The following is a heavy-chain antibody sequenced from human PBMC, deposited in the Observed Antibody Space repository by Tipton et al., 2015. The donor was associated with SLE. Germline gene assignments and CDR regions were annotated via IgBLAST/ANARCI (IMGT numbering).Heavy chain of an antibody. V-gene: IGHV3-21*03. D-gene: IGHD3-3*01. CDR3: ARDPTNFGVPNHAFDI. CDR1: GFTLNPYS. CDR2: ISGSGTYR. Sequence: SLRLSCAASGFTLNPYSMNWVRQAPGKGLEWVSLISGSGTYRYYGDSVKGRFSVSRGNAKNSVYLQMNSLRAEDTALYYCARDPTNFGVPNHAFDIWGQGTIVTVSS. J-gene: IGHJ3*02.